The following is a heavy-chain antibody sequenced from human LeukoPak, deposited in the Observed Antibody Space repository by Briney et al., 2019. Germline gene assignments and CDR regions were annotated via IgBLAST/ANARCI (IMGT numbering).Heavy chain of an antibody. Sequence: SETLSLTCAVYGGSFSDYYWSWIRQPPGKGLEWIGEINHSGRNNYNPSLKSRVTISVDTSKNQFSLKLSSVTAAGTAVYYCARRLFQLSRYAFDIWGQGTMVTVSS. V-gene: IGHV4-34*01. CDR1: GGSFSDYY. CDR2: INHSGRN. CDR3: ARRLFQLSRYAFDI. D-gene: IGHD1-1*01. J-gene: IGHJ3*02.